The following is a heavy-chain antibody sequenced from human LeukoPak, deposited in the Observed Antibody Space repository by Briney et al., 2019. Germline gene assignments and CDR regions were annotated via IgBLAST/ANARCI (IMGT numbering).Heavy chain of an antibody. Sequence: SETLSLTCAVYGGSFSGYYWSWVRQPPGKGVEWSGEINHSGSTNYNPSLKSRVTISVDTSKNQFSLKLSSVTAADTAVYYCARQGAAAGRYYFDYWGQGTLVTVSS. D-gene: IGHD6-13*01. CDR3: ARQGAAAGRYYFDY. CDR2: INHSGST. CDR1: GGSFSGYY. J-gene: IGHJ4*02. V-gene: IGHV4-34*01.